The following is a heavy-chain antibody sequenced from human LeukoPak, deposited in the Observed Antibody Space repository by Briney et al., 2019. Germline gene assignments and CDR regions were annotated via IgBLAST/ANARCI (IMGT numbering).Heavy chain of an antibody. Sequence: GRSLRLSCAASGFTFSSYGMHWVRQAPGKGLEWVANIRQDGSEKYYVDSVKGRFTISRDNAKNSLYLQMNSLRAEDTAVYYCARGPTRADSTDYWGQGALLTVSS. CDR2: IRQDGSEK. D-gene: IGHD2-2*01. V-gene: IGHV3-7*01. J-gene: IGHJ4*02. CDR3: ARGPTRADSTDY. CDR1: GFTFSSYG.